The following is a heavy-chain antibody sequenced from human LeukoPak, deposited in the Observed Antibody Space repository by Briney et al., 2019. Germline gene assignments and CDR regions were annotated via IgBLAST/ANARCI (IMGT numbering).Heavy chain of an antibody. V-gene: IGHV4-39*01. CDR3: ARHVNYRRWFDP. D-gene: IGHD3-16*02. J-gene: IGHJ5*02. CDR1: GGSISSSSYY. Sequence: PSETLSLTRTVSGGSISSSSYYWGWIRQPPGKGLEWIGSIYYSGSTYYNPSLKSRVTISVDTSKNQFSLKLSSVTAADTAVYYCARHVNYRRWFDPWGQGTLVTVSS. CDR2: IYYSGST.